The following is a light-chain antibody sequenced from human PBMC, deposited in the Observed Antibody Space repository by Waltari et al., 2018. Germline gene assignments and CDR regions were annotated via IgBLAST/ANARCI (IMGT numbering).Light chain of an antibody. J-gene: IGLJ3*02. CDR1: TPAVCFYNY. V-gene: IGLV2-14*03. CDR3: RSYTGSSSWV. Sequence: QSALTQPASVSGSPGQSIPISSTSTTPAVCFYNYCPWYQQHPAKAPKLMIYDVFQRPSGVSNRFSGSKSGNTASLTIAGVPAEDEANYYCRSYTGSSSWVFGGGTKLTVL. CDR2: DVF.